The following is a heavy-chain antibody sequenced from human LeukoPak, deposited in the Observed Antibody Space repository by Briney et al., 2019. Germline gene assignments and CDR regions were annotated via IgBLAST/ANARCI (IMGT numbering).Heavy chain of an antibody. CDR1: GFTFSNYW. Sequence: GGSLRLSCAASGFTFSNYWMSWVRQAPGKGLEWVANIKEDGSEKYYVDSMKGRFSISRDNAKKSLYLQMNNLRAEDTAVYYCARDKVDGDSFFDYWGQGTLVTVSS. J-gene: IGHJ4*02. V-gene: IGHV3-7*01. D-gene: IGHD4-17*01. CDR3: ARDKVDGDSFFDY. CDR2: IKEDGSEK.